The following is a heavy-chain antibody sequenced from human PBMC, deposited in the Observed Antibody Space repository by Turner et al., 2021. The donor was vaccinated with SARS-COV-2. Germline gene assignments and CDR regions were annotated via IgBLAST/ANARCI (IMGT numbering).Heavy chain of an antibody. CDR2: FDPEDAET. J-gene: IGHJ4*02. CDR1: GYTLIELS. CDR3: ATGYAYCGGDCSIDY. Sequence: QVQLVQSGAEVKKPGASVKVSCKVSGYTLIELSMHWVRQAPGKGLEWMGGFDPEDAETIYAQKCQGRVTMTEDTSTDTAYMELSSLRSEDTAVYYCATGYAYCGGDCSIDYWGQGTLVTVSS. D-gene: IGHD2-21*02. V-gene: IGHV1-24*01.